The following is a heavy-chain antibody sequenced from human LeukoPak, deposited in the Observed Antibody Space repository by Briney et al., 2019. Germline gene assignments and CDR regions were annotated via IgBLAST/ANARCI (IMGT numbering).Heavy chain of an antibody. Sequence: GRSLRLSCAASGFAFNTYAMHWVRRAPGQGLEWVALIWHDGSHKFYSNSVRGQFTISRDNSKNTVSLQMNNLRPEDTAVYYCAREILGSGSYPDFWGQGTLVTVSS. CDR1: GFAFNTYA. J-gene: IGHJ4*02. CDR3: AREILGSGSYPDF. CDR2: IWHDGSHK. D-gene: IGHD3-10*01. V-gene: IGHV3-33*01.